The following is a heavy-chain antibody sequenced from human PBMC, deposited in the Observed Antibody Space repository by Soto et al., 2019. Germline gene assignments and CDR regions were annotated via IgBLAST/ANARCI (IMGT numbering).Heavy chain of an antibody. Sequence: PGGSLRLSCAASGFTFTSYSMNWVRQAPGQGLEWVSYITSKSTTIKYADSVKGRFTVSRDNAKNSLYLQLNSLRDEDTAVYYCAREMGVCIDIRCYPGPSDSSCPGPLLTVSS. CDR2: ITSKSTTI. V-gene: IGHV3-48*02. D-gene: IGHD2-21*01. CDR1: GFTFTSYS. J-gene: IGHJ4*02. CDR3: AREMGVCIDIRCYPGPSDS.